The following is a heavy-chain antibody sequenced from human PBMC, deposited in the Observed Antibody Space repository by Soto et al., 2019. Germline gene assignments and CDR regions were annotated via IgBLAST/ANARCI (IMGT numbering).Heavy chain of an antibody. V-gene: IGHV3-33*01. Sequence: QVQLVESGGGVVQPGRSLRLSCAASGFTFSSYGMHWVRQAPGKGLEWVSVIWYDGSNKYYADSVRGRFTISRDNSKNMLYLEVNSLRAEDTAVYYGARDAYTSGWHRGDFDYWGQGTLVTVSS. CDR2: IWYDGSNK. CDR3: ARDAYTSGWHRGDFDY. CDR1: GFTFSSYG. D-gene: IGHD6-19*01. J-gene: IGHJ4*02.